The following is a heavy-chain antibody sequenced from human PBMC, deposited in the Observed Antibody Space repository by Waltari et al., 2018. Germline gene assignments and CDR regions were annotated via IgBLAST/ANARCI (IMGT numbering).Heavy chain of an antibody. Sequence: QVQLVESGGGVVQPGGSLRLSCAASGLTFSSYGMPWVRQAPGKGLEWVAFIRYDGSNKYYADSVKGRFTISRDNSKNTLYLQMNSLRAEDTAVYYCAKVITGAYGDYWGQGTLVTVSS. V-gene: IGHV3-30*02. CDR3: AKVITGAYGDY. CDR2: IRYDGSNK. D-gene: IGHD3-10*01. CDR1: GLTFSSYG. J-gene: IGHJ4*02.